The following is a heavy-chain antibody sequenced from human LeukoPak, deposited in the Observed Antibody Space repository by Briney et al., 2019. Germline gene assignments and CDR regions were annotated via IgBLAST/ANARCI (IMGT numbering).Heavy chain of an antibody. CDR2: IYYTGST. V-gene: IGHV4-59*12. J-gene: IGHJ4*02. CDR3: ARDSGAAAGTADY. CDR1: GGSIRNYY. D-gene: IGHD6-13*01. Sequence: SETLSLTCNVSGGSIRNYYWSWIRQPPGKGLEWVAYIYYTGSTKYNPSLKSRVTMSVDTSKNQFSLKLSSVTAADTAVYHCARDSGAAAGTADYWGQGTLVTVSS.